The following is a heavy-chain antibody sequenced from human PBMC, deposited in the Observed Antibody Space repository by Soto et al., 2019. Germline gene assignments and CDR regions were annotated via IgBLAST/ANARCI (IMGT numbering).Heavy chain of an antibody. Sequence: QVQLVQSGAEVKKPGASVKVSCKASGYTFTSYGISWVRQAPGQGLEWMGWISAYNGNTNYAQKLQGXVSXXTXTSTSTVYMELRSLRSDDTAVYYCARASGSSYWFDPWGQGTLVTVSS. CDR3: ARASGSSYWFDP. V-gene: IGHV1-18*01. CDR2: ISAYNGNT. J-gene: IGHJ5*02. CDR1: GYTFTSYG. D-gene: IGHD1-26*01.